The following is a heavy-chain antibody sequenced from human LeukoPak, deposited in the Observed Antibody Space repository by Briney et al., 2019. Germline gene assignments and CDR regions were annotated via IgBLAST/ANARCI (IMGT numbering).Heavy chain of an antibody. CDR3: ARVYGDYLLD. CDR2: IYYSGST. J-gene: IGHJ4*02. D-gene: IGHD4-17*01. CDR1: GGSISSYY. V-gene: IGHV4-59*01. Sequence: SETLSLTCTVSGGSISSYYWSWIRQPPGKGLEWIGYIYYSGSTNYNPSLKSRVTISVDTSKNQFSLKLSSVTAADTAVYYCARVYGDYLLDWGQGTLVTVSS.